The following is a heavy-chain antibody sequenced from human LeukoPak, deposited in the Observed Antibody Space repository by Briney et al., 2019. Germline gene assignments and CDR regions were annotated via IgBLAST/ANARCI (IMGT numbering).Heavy chain of an antibody. Sequence: GGSLRLSCAASGFTFTKNWMSWFRQAPGKGLEWVGNVNEDGSQKNYVDSVKGRFAISRDNAKNSVYLQMNNLRVEEMAVYYCARGKGWIDPWGQGTLVTVSS. V-gene: IGHV3-7*01. CDR3: ARGKGWIDP. CDR2: VNEDGSQK. J-gene: IGHJ5*02. CDR1: GFTFTKNW.